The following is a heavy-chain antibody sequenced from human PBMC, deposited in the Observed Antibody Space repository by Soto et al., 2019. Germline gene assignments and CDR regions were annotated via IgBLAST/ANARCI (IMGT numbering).Heavy chain of an antibody. Sequence: QVQLVQSGAEVKKPGSSVKVSCSASGVTFSSYAFTWVRQAPGQGLEWMGNIIPVFRTSTYAQGFQGRLTISADESTNTVYMELSSLRSEDTAGYCRAKDGSWDGGGGESWGQGTLVIVSS. CDR1: GVTFSSYA. CDR3: AKDGSWDGGGGES. V-gene: IGHV1-69*18. CDR2: IIPVFRTS. D-gene: IGHD3-16*01. J-gene: IGHJ4*02.